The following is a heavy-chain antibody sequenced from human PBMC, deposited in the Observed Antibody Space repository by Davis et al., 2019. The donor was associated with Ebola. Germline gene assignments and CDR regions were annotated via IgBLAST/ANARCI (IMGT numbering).Heavy chain of an antibody. CDR3: ARENYYGSGTYGMDV. V-gene: IGHV1-3*01. D-gene: IGHD3-10*01. CDR2: INAGNGNT. Sequence: ASVKVSCKASGYTFTSYAMHWVRQAPGQRLEWMGWINAGNGNTKYSQKFQGRVTMTRNTSISTAYMELSRLRSDDTVVYYCARENYYGSGTYGMDVWGQGTTVTVSS. CDR1: GYTFTSYA. J-gene: IGHJ6*02.